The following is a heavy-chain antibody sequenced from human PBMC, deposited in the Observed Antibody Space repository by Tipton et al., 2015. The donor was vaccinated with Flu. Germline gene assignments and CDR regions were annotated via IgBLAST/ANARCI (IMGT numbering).Heavy chain of an antibody. Sequence: SLRLSCAASGFHFQNYGVHWVRQVPGKGPEWVSGITWNSGNSGFADSVKGRFTISRDNSKKVLYLEMNSLRVEDTALYYCVKDSEFGADLFDIWGQGTLVT. CDR3: VKDSEFGADLFDI. CDR2: ITWNSGNS. D-gene: IGHD3-16*01. CDR1: GFHFQNYG. V-gene: IGHV3-9*01. J-gene: IGHJ4*02.